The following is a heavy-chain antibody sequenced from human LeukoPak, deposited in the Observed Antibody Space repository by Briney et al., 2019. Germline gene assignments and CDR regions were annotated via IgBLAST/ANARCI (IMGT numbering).Heavy chain of an antibody. CDR2: IRSKVYGGTT. V-gene: IGHV3-49*04. CDR1: GFTLADYA. D-gene: IGHD2-2*01. J-gene: IGHJ6*03. CDR3: TRVAMHYYYMDV. Sequence: GGSLRLSCTASGFTLADYAMSCVRQAPGKGLEWVGFIRSKVYGGTTEYAASVKGRFTISRDDSKSIAYLQMNSLKTEDTAVYYCTRVAMHYYYMDVWGKGTTVTVSS.